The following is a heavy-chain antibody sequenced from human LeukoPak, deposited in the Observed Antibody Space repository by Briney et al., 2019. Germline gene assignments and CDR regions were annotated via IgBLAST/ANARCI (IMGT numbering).Heavy chain of an antibody. CDR2: IGSSSSYI. Sequence: MSGGSLRLSCAASGFIFGSYSMNWVRQAPGKGLEWVSSIGSSSSYIYSGDSVKGRFTISRDNAKNSLYLQMNGLRAEDTAVYYCATTPAAKGKFLFDSWGQGTLVTVFS. CDR3: ATTPAAKGKFLFDS. J-gene: IGHJ4*02. V-gene: IGHV3-21*01. CDR1: GFIFGSYS. D-gene: IGHD5-18*01.